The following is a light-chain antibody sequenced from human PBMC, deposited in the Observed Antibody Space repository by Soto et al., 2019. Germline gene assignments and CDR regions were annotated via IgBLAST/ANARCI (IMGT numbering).Light chain of an antibody. V-gene: IGLV2-23*02. CDR2: EVS. CDR3: CSYATSSYV. Sequence: QSVLTQPASVSGSPGQSITISCTGTSSDVGSYNLVSWYQQHPGKAPKLIIFEVSKRPSGVSDRFSGSKSDNTASLTISGLQAEDDADFYCCSYATSSYVFGTGTKVTVL. J-gene: IGLJ1*01. CDR1: SSDVGSYNL.